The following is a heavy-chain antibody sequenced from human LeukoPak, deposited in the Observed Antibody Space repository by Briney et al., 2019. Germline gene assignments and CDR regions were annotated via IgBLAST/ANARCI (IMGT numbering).Heavy chain of an antibody. CDR3: ARDLGQYYDTSDNWFDP. D-gene: IGHD3-22*01. Sequence: PPGGSLRLSCAASGFTFSNYWMHWVRQAPGKGLVWVSRINSDGINTSHADSVKGRFTISRDNAKNTLNLQMNSLRAEDTAVYYCARDLGQYYDTSDNWFDPWGQGTLVTVSS. CDR1: GFTFSNYW. J-gene: IGHJ5*02. V-gene: IGHV3-74*01. CDR2: INSDGINT.